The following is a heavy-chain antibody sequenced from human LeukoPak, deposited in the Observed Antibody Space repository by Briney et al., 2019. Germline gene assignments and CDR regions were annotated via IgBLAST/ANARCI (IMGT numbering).Heavy chain of an antibody. J-gene: IGHJ6*02. Sequence: PGGSLRLSCAASGFTFSSYGMHWVRRAPGKGLEWVAFIRYDGSNKYYADSVKGRFTISRDNSKNTLYLQMNSLRAEDTAVYYCAKPKQQLVPYGMDVWGQGTTVTVSS. CDR3: AKPKQQLVPYGMDV. D-gene: IGHD6-13*01. CDR2: IRYDGSNK. V-gene: IGHV3-30*02. CDR1: GFTFSSYG.